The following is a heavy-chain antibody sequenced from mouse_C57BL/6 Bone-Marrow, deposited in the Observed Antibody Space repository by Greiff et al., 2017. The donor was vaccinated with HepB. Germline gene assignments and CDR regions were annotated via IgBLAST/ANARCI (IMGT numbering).Heavy chain of an antibody. CDR2: INPGSGGT. CDR3: ARYGSSSHAMDY. J-gene: IGHJ4*01. D-gene: IGHD1-1*01. Sequence: QVQLQQSGAELVRPGTSVKVSCKASGYAFTNYLIEWVKQRPGQGLEWIGVINPGSGGTNYNEKFKGQATLTADKSSSTAYMQLSSLTSEDSAVYVCARYGSSSHAMDYWGQGTSVTVAS. CDR1: GYAFTNYL. V-gene: IGHV1-54*01.